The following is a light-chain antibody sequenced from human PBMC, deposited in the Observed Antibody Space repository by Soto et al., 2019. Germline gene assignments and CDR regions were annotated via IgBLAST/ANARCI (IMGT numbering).Light chain of an antibody. CDR1: SSDIGDYNY. CDR3: SLYTGSSTVV. Sequence: QSVLTQPASVSGSPGQSIAISCTGSSSDIGDYNYVSWYQQHPGKAPKLMIYDVSNRPSGVSNRFSGSMSGNTASLTISGLQPEDEADYYCSLYTGSSTVVFGGGTKVTVL. CDR2: DVS. V-gene: IGLV2-14*01. J-gene: IGLJ2*01.